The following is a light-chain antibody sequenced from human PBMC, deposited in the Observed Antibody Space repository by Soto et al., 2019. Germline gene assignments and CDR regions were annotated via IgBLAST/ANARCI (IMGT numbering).Light chain of an antibody. CDR3: GTWDSSLSAVV. CDR1: SSIIGNNY. Sequence: QSLLTQPPSVSAAPGQKVTISCSGSSSIIGNNYVSWYQQLPGTAPKLLIYENNKRPSGIPDRFSGSKSGTSATLGITGLQTGDEADYYCGTWDSSLSAVVFGGGTKLTVL. V-gene: IGLV1-51*02. J-gene: IGLJ2*01. CDR2: ENN.